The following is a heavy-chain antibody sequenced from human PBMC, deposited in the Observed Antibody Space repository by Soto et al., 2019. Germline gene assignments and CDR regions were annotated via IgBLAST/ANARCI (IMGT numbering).Heavy chain of an antibody. CDR3: ARVGGSLLGYCSSTSCLNDY. V-gene: IGHV1-69*13. J-gene: IGHJ4*02. D-gene: IGHD2-2*01. CDR1: GGTFSSYA. Sequence: SVKVSCKASGGTFSSYAISWVRQAPGQGLEWMGGIIPIFGTANYAQKFQGRVTITADESTSTAYMELSSLRSEDTAVYYCARVGGSLLGYCSSTSCLNDYWGQGTLVTVSS. CDR2: IIPIFGTA.